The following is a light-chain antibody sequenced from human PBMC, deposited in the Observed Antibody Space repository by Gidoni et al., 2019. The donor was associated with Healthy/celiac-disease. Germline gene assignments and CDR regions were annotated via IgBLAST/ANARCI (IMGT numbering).Light chain of an antibody. V-gene: IGKV1-5*03. CDR2: KAS. CDR1: QSISSW. J-gene: IGKJ1*01. CDR3: QQYNSYPWT. Sequence: DIQMTQSPSTLSAFVGDRVTITCRASQSISSWLAWYQQKPGNAPKLLIYKASSLESGVPSRFSGSGSGTEFTLTISSLQPDDFATYDCQQYNSYPWTFGQGTKVEIK.